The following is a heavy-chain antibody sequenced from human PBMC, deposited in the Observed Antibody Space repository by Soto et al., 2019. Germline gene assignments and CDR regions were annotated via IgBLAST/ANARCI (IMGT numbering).Heavy chain of an antibody. CDR1: GFTFSSYA. D-gene: IGHD2-15*01. Sequence: PGGSLRLSCAASGFTFSSYAMSWVRQAPGKGLEWVSLISGSGGGTYYADSVKGRFTISRDNSKNTLYLQMSSLRAEDTAVFYCAKHLSNGSPDYWGQGTLVTVSS. CDR2: ISGSGGGT. V-gene: IGHV3-23*01. J-gene: IGHJ4*02. CDR3: AKHLSNGSPDY.